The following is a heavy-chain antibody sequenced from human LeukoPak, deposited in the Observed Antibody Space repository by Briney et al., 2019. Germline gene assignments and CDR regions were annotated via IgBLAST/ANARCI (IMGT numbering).Heavy chain of an antibody. J-gene: IGHJ4*02. CDR3: AYSGSYGRLGY. CDR1: GGSISSSSYF. V-gene: IGHV4-39*01. D-gene: IGHD1-26*01. Sequence: SETLSLTCTVPGGSISSSSYFWGWIRQPPGKGLEWIGSIYYSGSTYYNPSLKSRVTISVDTSKNQFSLKLSSVTAADTAVYYCAYSGSYGRLGYWGQGIPVTVSS. CDR2: IYYSGST.